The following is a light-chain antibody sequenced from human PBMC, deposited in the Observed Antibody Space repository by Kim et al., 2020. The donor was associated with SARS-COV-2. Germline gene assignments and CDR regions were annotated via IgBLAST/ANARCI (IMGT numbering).Light chain of an antibody. J-gene: IGKJ4*01. CDR1: QGIRSW. CDR3: QQADSFPLT. V-gene: IGKV1-12*01. CDR2: AAS. Sequence: ASVGDRVTVTCRASQGIRSWLAWYQQTPGKAPKLLIYAASTVQSGVPSRFSGSGSGTDFTLTISSLQPEDFATYYCQQADSFPLTFGGGTKVDIK.